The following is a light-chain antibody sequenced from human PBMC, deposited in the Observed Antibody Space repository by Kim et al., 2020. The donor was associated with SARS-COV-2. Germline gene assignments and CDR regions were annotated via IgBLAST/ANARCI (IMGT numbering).Light chain of an antibody. CDR1: QSISVW. CDR2: DAS. Sequence: DIQMTQSPSTLSASVGDRVTITGRASQSISVWLAWYQQKPGKAPSLLIYDASILESGVPSRFSGSGSGTEFTLTISGLQPDDFATYYCQEYKSNLWTFGQGTKVDIK. CDR3: QEYKSNLWT. V-gene: IGKV1-5*01. J-gene: IGKJ1*01.